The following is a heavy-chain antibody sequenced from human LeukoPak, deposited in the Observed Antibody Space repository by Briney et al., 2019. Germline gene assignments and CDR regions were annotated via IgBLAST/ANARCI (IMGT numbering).Heavy chain of an antibody. CDR3: VRGINYVFWSGLGY. J-gene: IGHJ4*02. CDR1: GGTFSSYA. D-gene: IGHD3-3*01. V-gene: IGHV1-69*04. CDR2: IIPIFGIA. Sequence: ASVKVSCKASGGTFSSYAISWVRQDPGQGLEWMGRIIPIFGIANYAQKFQGRVTITADKSTSTAYMELSSLRSEDTAVYYCVRGINYVFWSGLGYWGEGTLVTVSS.